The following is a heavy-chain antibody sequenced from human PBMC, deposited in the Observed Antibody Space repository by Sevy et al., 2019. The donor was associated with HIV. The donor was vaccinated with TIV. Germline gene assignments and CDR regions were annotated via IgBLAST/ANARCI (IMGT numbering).Heavy chain of an antibody. CDR1: GGTISSGGYY. D-gene: IGHD4-4*01. J-gene: IGHJ4*02. CDR2: IYYSGST. Sequence: SETLSLTCTVSGGTISSGGYYWSGIRQHPGKGLEWIGYIYYSGSTYYNPSLKSRVTISVDTSKNQFSLKLSSVTAADTAVYYCARVGAVTAFDLDYWGQGTLVTVSS. V-gene: IGHV4-31*03. CDR3: ARVGAVTAFDLDY.